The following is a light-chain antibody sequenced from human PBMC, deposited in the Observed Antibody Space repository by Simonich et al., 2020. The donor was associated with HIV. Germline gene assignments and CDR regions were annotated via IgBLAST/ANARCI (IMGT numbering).Light chain of an antibody. CDR2: DVT. CDR1: SSYVGGYNY. Sequence: QSALTQPPSASWSPGQSVTISFTGTSSYVGGYNYVSWYQKHPGKAPKLMIYDVTKLPAGVSNRFSGYKSGNTDSLTISGLQAEDEADYYCSSYTSSSTLVFGGGTKLTVL. CDR3: SSYTSSSTLV. J-gene: IGLJ2*01. V-gene: IGLV2-14*01.